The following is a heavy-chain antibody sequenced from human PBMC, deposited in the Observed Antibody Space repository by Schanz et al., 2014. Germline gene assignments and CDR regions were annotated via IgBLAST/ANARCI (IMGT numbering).Heavy chain of an antibody. D-gene: IGHD2-2*02. Sequence: HVQLVESGGGVVQPGGSLRLSCAASGFTFSAFGMHWVRQAPGKGLDWVAVVCYDGSKKYYADSVKGRFTTSRDNSKNTVYLQMNSLRAEDTAVYYCAKDRALVPTAIIYWYFDLWGRGTLVTVSS. CDR1: GFTFSAFG. V-gene: IGHV3-30*02. CDR2: VCYDGSKK. J-gene: IGHJ2*01. CDR3: AKDRALVPTAIIYWYFDL.